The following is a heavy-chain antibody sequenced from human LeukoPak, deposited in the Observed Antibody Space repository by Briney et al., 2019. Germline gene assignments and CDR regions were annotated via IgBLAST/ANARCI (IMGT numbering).Heavy chain of an antibody. CDR1: GFTFSSYS. J-gene: IGHJ4*02. V-gene: IGHV3-21*01. D-gene: IGHD3-3*01. CDR3: ARVGGQRYYDFWSGSYYFDY. CDR2: ISSSSSYI. Sequence: GGSLRLSCAASGFTFSSYSMNWVRQAPGKGLEWVSSISSSSSYIYYADSVKGRFTISRDNAKNSLYLQMNSLRAEDTAVYHCARVGGQRYYDFWSGSYYFDYWGQGTLVTVSS.